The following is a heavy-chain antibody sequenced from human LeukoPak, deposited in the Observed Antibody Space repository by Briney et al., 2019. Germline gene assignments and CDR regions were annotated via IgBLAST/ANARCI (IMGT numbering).Heavy chain of an antibody. Sequence: HPGGSLRLSCAASGFTFSRFGMNWVRQAPGKGLEWVSYISSSSSNNIYYADSVKGRLTISRDNAKNSLYLQMNSLRDEDTAVYYCAQKGGADNWGQGTLVTVSS. CDR2: ISSSSSNNI. CDR1: GFTFSRFG. V-gene: IGHV3-48*02. D-gene: IGHD2-15*01. CDR3: AQKGGADN. J-gene: IGHJ4*02.